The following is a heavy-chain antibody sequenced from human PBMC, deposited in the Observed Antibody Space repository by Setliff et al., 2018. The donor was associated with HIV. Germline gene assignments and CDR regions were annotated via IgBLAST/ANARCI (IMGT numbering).Heavy chain of an antibody. CDR3: ARLTFTRFIDV. Sequence: PSETLSLTCTVSGGSISSGGYYWGWLRRPPGKGLEWLGSIHFRGSTYFHPSLKNRITMSVDTSRNQFSLRLTSVSASDTSVYYCARLTFTRFIDVWGKGTTVTVSS. D-gene: IGHD3-10*01. CDR2: IHFRGST. J-gene: IGHJ6*03. V-gene: IGHV4-39*01. CDR1: GGSISSGGYY.